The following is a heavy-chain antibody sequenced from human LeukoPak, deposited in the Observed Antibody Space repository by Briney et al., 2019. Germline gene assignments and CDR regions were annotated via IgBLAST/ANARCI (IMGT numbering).Heavy chain of an antibody. D-gene: IGHD6-19*01. CDR1: GFTFSSYW. V-gene: IGHV3-74*01. CDR3: ARGLRYSSGWYYFDY. J-gene: IGHJ4*02. Sequence: GGSLRLSCAASGFTFSSYWMHWVRQAPGKGLVWVSRINSDGSSTSYADSVKGRFTNSRDNSKNTLYLQMNSLRAEDTAVYYCARGLRYSSGWYYFDYWGQGTLVTVSS. CDR2: INSDGSST.